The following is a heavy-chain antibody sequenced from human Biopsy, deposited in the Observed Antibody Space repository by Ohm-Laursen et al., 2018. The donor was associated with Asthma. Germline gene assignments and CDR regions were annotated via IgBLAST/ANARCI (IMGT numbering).Heavy chain of an antibody. CDR2: IYYRGRT. D-gene: IGHD6-6*01. Sequence: SETLSHTCLVSGDAMSTSGSYWGWIRQSPGKGLEWIGGIYYRGRTYYNPSLESRVTISADTSKNHFSLKVTSVTAADTAVYYCARAVSSSSYWYFDLWGRGDLVTVSS. J-gene: IGHJ2*01. CDR1: GDAMSTSGSY. CDR3: ARAVSSSSYWYFDL. V-gene: IGHV4-39*02.